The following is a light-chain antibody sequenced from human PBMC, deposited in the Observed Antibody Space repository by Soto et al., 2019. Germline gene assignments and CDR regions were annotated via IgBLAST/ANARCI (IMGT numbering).Light chain of an antibody. Sequence: QPVLTQPPSVSGAPGQRVTISCTGSSSNTGADYDVHWYQHLPGSAPKLLIYDNNIRPSGVPDRFSGSKSGTSASLAITGLQAEDEGDYYCQSYDSSLRNLVVFGGGTKLTVL. V-gene: IGLV1-40*01. CDR2: DNN. CDR3: QSYDSSLRNLVV. J-gene: IGLJ2*01. CDR1: SSNTGADYD.